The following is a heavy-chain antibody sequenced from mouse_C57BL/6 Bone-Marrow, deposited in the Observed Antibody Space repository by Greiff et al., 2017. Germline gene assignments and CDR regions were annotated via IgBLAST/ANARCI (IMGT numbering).Heavy chain of an antibody. J-gene: IGHJ3*01. V-gene: IGHV5-17*01. CDR2: ISSGSSTI. CDR1: GFTFSDYG. CDR3: ARTGTGFAY. D-gene: IGHD4-1*01. Sequence: EVMLVESGGGLVKPGGSLKLSCAASGFTFSDYGMHWVRQAPEKGLEWVAYISSGSSTIYYADTVTGRFTLSRDNAKNTLFLKMTSLRAEDTAMYYCARTGTGFAYWGQGTLVTVSA.